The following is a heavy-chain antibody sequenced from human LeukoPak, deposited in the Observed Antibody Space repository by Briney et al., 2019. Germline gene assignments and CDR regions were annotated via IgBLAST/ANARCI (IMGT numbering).Heavy chain of an antibody. J-gene: IGHJ4*02. CDR2: ISTSGGTT. Sequence: GGTLRLSCAASGFTFSTYGMSWVRQAPGKGLDWVSGISTSGGTTYYADSVKGRFTISRDNSKNTLYLQMNSLGAEDTAVYYCAKDRVSAAAAKKYYFDYWGQGTLVTVPS. CDR1: GFTFSTYG. D-gene: IGHD6-13*01. CDR3: AKDRVSAAAAKKYYFDY. V-gene: IGHV3-23*01.